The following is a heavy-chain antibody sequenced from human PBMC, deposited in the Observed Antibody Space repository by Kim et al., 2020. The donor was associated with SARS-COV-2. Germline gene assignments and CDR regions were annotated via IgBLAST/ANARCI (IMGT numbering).Heavy chain of an antibody. J-gene: IGHJ4*02. V-gene: IGHV1-3*01. Sequence: ASVKVSCKASGYTFTSYAMHWVRQAPGQRLEWMGWINAGNGNTKYSQKFQGRVTITRDTSASTAYMELSSLRSEDTAVYYCARDSVLLWFGELDPNSHYFDYWGQGTLVTVSS. D-gene: IGHD3-10*01. CDR3: ARDSVLLWFGELDPNSHYFDY. CDR1: GYTFTSYA. CDR2: INAGNGNT.